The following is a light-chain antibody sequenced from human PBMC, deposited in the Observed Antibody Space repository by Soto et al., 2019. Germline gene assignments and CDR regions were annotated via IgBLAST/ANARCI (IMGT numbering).Light chain of an antibody. J-gene: IGKJ2*01. CDR3: QRYINWPYT. CDR2: GAS. CDR1: QPVGRN. V-gene: IGKV3-15*01. Sequence: EMVMTQSPATLSVSPGERVTLSCRASQPVGRNFAWYRQRPGQSPTLLIYGASTRATDIPPRFSGSGSGTNCNLTISSLQSEDFAVYYCQRYINWPYTFGQGTKLEI.